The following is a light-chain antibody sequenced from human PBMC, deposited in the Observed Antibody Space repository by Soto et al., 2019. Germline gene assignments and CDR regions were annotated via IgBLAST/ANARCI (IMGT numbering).Light chain of an antibody. CDR2: DTS. J-gene: IGKJ4*01. V-gene: IGKV3-11*01. Sequence: IVLTQSPATLSLSPGESATLSCRASQSLSNYLAWYQQKPGQAPRLLIYDTSNRATGIPARFSGSGSGTDYTLTISSLEPEDFGVYYCQHRKIWPLTFGGGTKVEI. CDR3: QHRKIWPLT. CDR1: QSLSNY.